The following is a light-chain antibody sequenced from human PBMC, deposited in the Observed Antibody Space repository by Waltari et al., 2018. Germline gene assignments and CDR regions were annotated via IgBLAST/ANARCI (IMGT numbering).Light chain of an antibody. V-gene: IGKV2-30*01. CDR3: MHGGHWPYT. Sequence: VVLTQSPLSLPVTLGQPASISCSSSQSLVYSDVNIYLNWFHQRPGQSPRRLIYKISNRDSGVPDRFSGSGSGTDFTLKISRVEAEDVGIYYCMHGGHWPYTFGQGTKLEIK. CDR2: KIS. J-gene: IGKJ2*01. CDR1: QSLVYSDVNIY.